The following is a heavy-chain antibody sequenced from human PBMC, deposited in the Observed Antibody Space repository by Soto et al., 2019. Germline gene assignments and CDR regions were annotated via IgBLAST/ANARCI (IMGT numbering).Heavy chain of an antibody. J-gene: IGHJ5*02. CDR2: ISAYNGNT. V-gene: IGHV1-18*01. CDR1: GYTFTSYG. Sequence: QVQLVQSGAEVKKPGASVKDSCKASGYTFTSYGISWVRQAPGQGLEWMGWISAYNGNTNYAQKLQGRVTMTTDTSTSTAYMELRSLRSDDTAVYYCARDRSEDCSGGSCYSWFDPWGQGTLVTVSS. D-gene: IGHD2-15*01. CDR3: ARDRSEDCSGGSCYSWFDP.